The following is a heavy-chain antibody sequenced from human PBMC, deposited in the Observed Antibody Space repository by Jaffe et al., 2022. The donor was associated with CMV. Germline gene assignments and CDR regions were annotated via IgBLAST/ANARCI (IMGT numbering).Heavy chain of an antibody. Sequence: EVQLVESGGGLVQPGGSLRLSCAASGFTFSSYWMSWVRQAPGKGLEWVANIKQDGSGKYYVDSVKGRFTISRDNAKNSLFLQMNSLRVEDTAVYYCTMTNTAWGDMDVWGQGTTVTVSS. V-gene: IGHV3-7*01. CDR2: IKQDGSGK. J-gene: IGHJ6*02. D-gene: IGHD3-22*01. CDR3: TMTNTAWGDMDV. CDR1: GFTFSSYW.